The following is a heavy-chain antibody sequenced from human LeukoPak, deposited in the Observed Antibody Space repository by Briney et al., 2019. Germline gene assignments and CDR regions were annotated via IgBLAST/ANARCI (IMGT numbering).Heavy chain of an antibody. Sequence: GGSLRLSCAASGFTVSSNYMSWVRQAPGKGLEWVSVIYSGGSTYYADSVKGRFTISRDNSKNTLYLQMNSLRAEDTAVYYCAKAGRGGAITMVRGVKGDYYYMDVWGKGTTVTISS. D-gene: IGHD3-10*01. CDR1: GFTVSSNY. V-gene: IGHV3-53*01. CDR2: IYSGGST. J-gene: IGHJ6*03. CDR3: AKAGRGGAITMVRGVKGDYYYMDV.